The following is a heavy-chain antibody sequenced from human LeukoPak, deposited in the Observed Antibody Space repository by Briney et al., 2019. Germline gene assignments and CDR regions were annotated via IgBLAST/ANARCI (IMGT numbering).Heavy chain of an antibody. J-gene: IGHJ4*02. D-gene: IGHD3-10*01. Sequence: PGGSLRLSCAASGFTFSSYAMSWVRQAPGKGLEWVSAISGSGGSTYYADSVKGRFTISRDNSKNTLYLQMNSLRAEDTAVYYCAKDGSRAYYYGSGIDYWGQGTLVTVSS. CDR3: AKDGSRAYYYGSGIDY. V-gene: IGHV3-23*01. CDR1: GFTFSSYA. CDR2: ISGSGGST.